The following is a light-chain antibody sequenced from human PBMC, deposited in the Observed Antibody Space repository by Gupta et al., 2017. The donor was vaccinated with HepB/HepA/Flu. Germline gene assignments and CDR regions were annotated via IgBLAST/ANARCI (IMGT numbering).Light chain of an antibody. CDR3: CSYAGSSTPVV. V-gene: IGLV2-23*02. J-gene: IGLJ2*01. Sequence: QSALTQPASASGSPGQSINISCTGTSSDVGSYNLVSWYQQHPGKAPKLMIYEVSKRPSGVSNRFSGSKSGNTASLTISGLQAEDEADYYCCSYAGSSTPVVFGGGTKLTVL. CDR1: SSDVGSYNL. CDR2: EVS.